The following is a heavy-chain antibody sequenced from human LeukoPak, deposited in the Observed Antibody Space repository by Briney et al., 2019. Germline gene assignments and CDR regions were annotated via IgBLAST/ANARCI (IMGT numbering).Heavy chain of an antibody. D-gene: IGHD1-1*01. CDR3: ARDITTGRVTFFDY. V-gene: IGHV1-69*05. CDR1: GGTFSSYA. J-gene: IGHJ4*02. CDR2: IIPIFGTA. Sequence: SVKVSCKASGGTFSSYAISWVRQAPGQGLEWMGGIIPIFGTANYAQKFQGRVTITTDESMSTAYMELSSLRSEDTAVYYCARDITTGRVTFFDYWGQGTLVTVSS.